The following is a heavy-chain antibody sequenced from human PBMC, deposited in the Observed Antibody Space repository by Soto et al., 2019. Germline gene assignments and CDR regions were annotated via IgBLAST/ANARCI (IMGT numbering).Heavy chain of an antibody. J-gene: IGHJ6*02. D-gene: IGHD3-9*01. CDR2: ISSSSSYT. CDR1: GFTFSDYY. Sequence: VGSLRLSCAASGFTFSDYYMSWIRQAPGKGLEWVSYISSSSSYTNYADSVKGRFTISRDNAKNSLYLQMNSLRAEDTAVYYCARDTIFSYGMDVWGQGTTVTVSS. CDR3: ARDTIFSYGMDV. V-gene: IGHV3-11*06.